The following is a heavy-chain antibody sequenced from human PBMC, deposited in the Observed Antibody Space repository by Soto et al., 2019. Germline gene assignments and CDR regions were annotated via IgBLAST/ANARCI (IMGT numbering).Heavy chain of an antibody. CDR2: ISGSGDST. D-gene: IGHD6-19*01. J-gene: IGHJ4*02. Sequence: GGSLRLSCAASGFTFSTYAMNWVRQAPGKGLEWVSGISGSGDSTYYADSVKGRSTVSRDNSKNTLYLQMNSLRAEDTAVFYCAKERSSGWSLDYWGQGTLVTVSS. V-gene: IGHV3-23*01. CDR3: AKERSSGWSLDY. CDR1: GFTFSTYA.